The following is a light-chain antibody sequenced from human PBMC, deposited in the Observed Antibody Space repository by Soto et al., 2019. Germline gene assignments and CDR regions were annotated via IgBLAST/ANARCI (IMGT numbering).Light chain of an antibody. CDR3: CSYAGSSTPHVV. CDR1: SSDVGSYNL. Sequence: QAVVTQPASVSGSPGQSITISCTGTSSDVGSYNLVSWYQQHPGKAPKLMIYEGSKRPSGVSNRFSGSKSGNTASLTISELQAEDEADYYCCSYAGSSTPHVVFGGGTKLTVL. J-gene: IGLJ2*01. V-gene: IGLV2-23*01. CDR2: EGS.